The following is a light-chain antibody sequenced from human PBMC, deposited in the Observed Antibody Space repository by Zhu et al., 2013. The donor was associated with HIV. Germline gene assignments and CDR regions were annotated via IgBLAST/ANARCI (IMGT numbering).Light chain of an antibody. J-gene: IGLJ2*01. CDR3: GAWDDSLNGPV. CDR2: GNS. Sequence: QSVLTQPPSVSGAPGQRVTISCTGSTSNIGAGFDVHWYQQLPGTAPKLLIYGNSNRPSGVPDRFSGSRSGTSASLAISGLQSEDEADYYCGAWDDSLNGPVFGGGTKLTVL. V-gene: IGLV1-40*01. CDR1: TSNIGAGFD.